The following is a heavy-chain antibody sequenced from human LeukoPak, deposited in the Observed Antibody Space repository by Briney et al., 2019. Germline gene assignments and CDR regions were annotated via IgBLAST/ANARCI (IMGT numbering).Heavy chain of an antibody. CDR2: INAGNGNT. J-gene: IGHJ5*02. CDR1: GYTFTSYA. CDR3: ARDSYYGGNSFIPHP. D-gene: IGHD4-23*01. V-gene: IGHV1-3*01. Sequence: ASVKVSCKAFGYTFTSYAMHWVRQAPGQRLEWMGWINAGNGNTKYSQKFQGRVTITRDTSASTAYMELSSLRSEDTAVYYCARDSYYGGNSFIPHPWGQGTLVTVSS.